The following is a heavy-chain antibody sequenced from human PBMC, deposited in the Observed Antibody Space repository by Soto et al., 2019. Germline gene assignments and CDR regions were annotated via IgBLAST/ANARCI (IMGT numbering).Heavy chain of an antibody. V-gene: IGHV3-30-3*01. Sequence: QVQLVESGGGVVQPGRSLRLSCAASGFIFSSYAMHWVRQAPAKGLEWVAVISDDGSNEYYADSVQGRFTISRDNSKNPLCLQVSRLRAEDTALYYCARERTYYYYFGMDVWGQGTTVTVSS. J-gene: IGHJ6*02. CDR3: ARERTYYYYFGMDV. CDR1: GFIFSSYA. CDR2: ISDDGSNE.